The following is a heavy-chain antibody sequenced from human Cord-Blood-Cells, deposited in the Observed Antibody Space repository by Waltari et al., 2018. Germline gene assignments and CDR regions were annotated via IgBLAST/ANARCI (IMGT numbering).Heavy chain of an antibody. Sequence: QVQLQQWVAGLLKPSETLSLTCAVYGGSFSGYYWSWIRHPPGKGLEWIGEINHSGSTNYNPSLKSVVTLAVDTSKNQFSLKVRSVTAADTAVYYCATKYYDILTGYYDYWGQGTLVTVSS. CDR3: ATKYYDILTGYYDY. D-gene: IGHD3-9*01. CDR2: INHSGST. J-gene: IGHJ4*02. V-gene: IGHV4-34*01. CDR1: GGSFSGYY.